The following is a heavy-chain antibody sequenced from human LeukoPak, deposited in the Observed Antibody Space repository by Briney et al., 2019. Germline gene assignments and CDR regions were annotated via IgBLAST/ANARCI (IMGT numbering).Heavy chain of an antibody. CDR2: IYHSGST. J-gene: IGHJ4*02. V-gene: IGHV4-4*02. CDR1: GGSISSDNW. CDR3: ARASTSSGWLDY. D-gene: IGHD6-19*01. Sequence: SETLSLTCAVSGGSISSDNWWSWVRQPPGKGLEWVGEIYHSGSTYYNPSLKSRVTISVDTSKNQFSLKLSSVTAADTAVYYCARASTSSGWLDYWGQGTLVTVSS.